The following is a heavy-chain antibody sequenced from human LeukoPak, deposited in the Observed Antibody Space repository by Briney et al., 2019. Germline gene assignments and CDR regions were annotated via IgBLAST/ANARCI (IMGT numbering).Heavy chain of an antibody. J-gene: IGHJ4*02. CDR2: IYYTGRTRT. V-gene: IGHV4-39*01. CDR1: GGSIRSDIYN. D-gene: IGHD3-22*01. Sequence: SETLSLTCTVSGGSIRSDIYNWAWIRQPPGKGLEWIANIYYTGRTRTYLNPSLKSRVATSVDTSKNQFSLKLTTVTAADTAVYYCARYYFDGSGLDYWGLGTLVAVSS. CDR3: ARYYFDGSGLDY.